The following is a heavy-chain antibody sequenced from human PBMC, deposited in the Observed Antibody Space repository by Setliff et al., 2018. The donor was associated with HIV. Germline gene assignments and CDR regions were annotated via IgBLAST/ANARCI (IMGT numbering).Heavy chain of an antibody. J-gene: IGHJ6*03. CDR3: ARATFGSTSSGINYYMDV. CDR2: ISYDGTT. V-gene: IGHV4-59*02. CDR1: GGSVSGYF. Sequence: PSETLSLTCTVSGGSVSGYFWSWIQQPPGRGLEWIGYISYDGTTNSHPSLKSRVTRSVTTSKNQFSLKLSSVTAADTALYFWARATFGSTSSGINYYMDVWGKGTTVTVSS. D-gene: IGHD3-10*01.